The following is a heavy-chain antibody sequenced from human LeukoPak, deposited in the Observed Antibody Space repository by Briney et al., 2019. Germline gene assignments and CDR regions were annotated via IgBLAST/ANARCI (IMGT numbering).Heavy chain of an antibody. Sequence: PGGSLRLSCTACGFAFSSYDMNWGRQAPGKGLEWASAINSAGGDTFYADSVKGRFTISRDNSKNTLYLQMNSLRVEDTAVYYCATGRSGWYSPFNYWGQGTQVTVSS. CDR2: INSAGGDT. V-gene: IGHV3-23*01. CDR3: ATGRSGWYSPFNY. D-gene: IGHD6-19*01. CDR1: GFAFSSYD. J-gene: IGHJ4*02.